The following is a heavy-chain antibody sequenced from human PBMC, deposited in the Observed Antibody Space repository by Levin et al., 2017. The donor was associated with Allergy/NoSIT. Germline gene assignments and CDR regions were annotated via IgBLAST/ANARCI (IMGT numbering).Heavy chain of an antibody. CDR2: IDGSGGDI. J-gene: IGHJ5*01. Sequence: PGGSLRLSCAVSGFTFSSYAMSWVRQAPGKGLEWVSGIDGSGGDIYYADSVKGRFTISRDNSKNTLYLQMNSLRAEDTAVYYCAKGTYINPANWFDPWGQGTLVTVSS. V-gene: IGHV3-23*01. CDR3: AKGTYINPANWFDP. CDR1: GFTFSSYA.